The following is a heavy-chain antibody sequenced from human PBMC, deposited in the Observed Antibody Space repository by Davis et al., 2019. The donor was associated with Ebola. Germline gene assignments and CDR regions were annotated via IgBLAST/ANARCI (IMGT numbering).Heavy chain of an antibody. CDR3: AKDFGGPVDN. D-gene: IGHD3-3*01. CDR2: ISGIGGAT. Sequence: GESLKISCAASGFTFSSYVMSWVRQAPGKGLEWLSAISGIGGATYYADSVKGRFSISRDTAKNTLFLQMNSLRVEDTAVYYCAKDFGGPVDNWGQGTLVTVSS. J-gene: IGHJ4*02. CDR1: GFTFSSYV. V-gene: IGHV3-23*01.